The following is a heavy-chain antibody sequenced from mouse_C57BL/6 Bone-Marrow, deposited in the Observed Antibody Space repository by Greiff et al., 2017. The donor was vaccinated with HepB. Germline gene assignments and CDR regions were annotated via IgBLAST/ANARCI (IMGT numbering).Heavy chain of an antibody. D-gene: IGHD1-1*01. Sequence: QVQLQQSGAELVKPGASVKVSCKASGYTFTSYWMHWVKQRPGQGLEWIGRIHPSDSDTNYNQKFKGKATLTVDKSSSTAYMQLSSLTSEDSAVYYCAIRRIITTVVATFDDWGQGTTLTVSS. J-gene: IGHJ2*01. CDR1: GYTFTSYW. V-gene: IGHV1-74*01. CDR2: IHPSDSDT. CDR3: AIRRIITTVVATFDD.